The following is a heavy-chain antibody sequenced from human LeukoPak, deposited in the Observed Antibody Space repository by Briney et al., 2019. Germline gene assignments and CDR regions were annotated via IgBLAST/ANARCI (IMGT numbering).Heavy chain of an antibody. CDR3: EIGTLNGTSSPFFDY. Sequence: GGSLRLSCAASGFTVSDHDMDWVRQAPGKVLEWVAFISYDGDNKVYADSVKGRFTLSRDNSKNSLYLQMNSLRAEDTAVYCCEIGTLNGTSSPFFDYWGQGTLVTASS. D-gene: IGHD1-26*01. V-gene: IGHV3-30-3*01. CDR1: GFTVSDHD. CDR2: ISYDGDNK. J-gene: IGHJ4*02.